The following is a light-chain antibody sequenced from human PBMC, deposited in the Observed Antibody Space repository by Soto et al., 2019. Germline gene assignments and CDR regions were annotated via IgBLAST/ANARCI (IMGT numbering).Light chain of an antibody. CDR3: GTWDSNLSAHV. Sequence: QSALTQPPSVSAAPGQKVTISCSGSSSNIGNNYVSWYQQLPGTAPKLLIYENNKRPSGIPDRLSCSKSGTSATLGITGLQTGDEAEYYCGTWDSNLSAHVFGTGTKVTVL. CDR1: SSNIGNNY. CDR2: ENN. V-gene: IGLV1-51*02. J-gene: IGLJ1*01.